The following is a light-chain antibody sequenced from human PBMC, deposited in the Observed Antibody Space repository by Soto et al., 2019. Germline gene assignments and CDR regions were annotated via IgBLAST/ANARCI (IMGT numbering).Light chain of an antibody. Sequence: QLVLTQSPSASASLGASVKLTCTLSSGHSSYAIAWHQQQPEKGPRYLMKLSSDGSHSKGDGIPDRFSGSSSGAERYLTISSLQSEDEAAYYCQTWDTGARVVFGGGTKLTVL. V-gene: IGLV4-69*01. J-gene: IGLJ2*01. CDR1: SGHSSYA. CDR2: LSSDGSH. CDR3: QTWDTGARVV.